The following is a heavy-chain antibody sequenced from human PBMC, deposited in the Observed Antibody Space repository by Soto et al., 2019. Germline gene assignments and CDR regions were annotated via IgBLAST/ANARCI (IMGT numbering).Heavy chain of an antibody. CDR2: IIPIFGTA. CDR3: ARAGYCSSTSCRSRYFDY. V-gene: IGHV1-69*01. D-gene: IGHD2-2*01. Sequence: QVQLVQSGAEVKKPGSSVKVSCKASGGTFSSYAISWVRQAPGQGLEWMGGIIPIFGTANYAQKFQGRVTITADESTRTAYMELSSVRSDDTAVYYCARAGYCSSTSCRSRYFDYWGQGTLVTVSA. CDR1: GGTFSSYA. J-gene: IGHJ4*02.